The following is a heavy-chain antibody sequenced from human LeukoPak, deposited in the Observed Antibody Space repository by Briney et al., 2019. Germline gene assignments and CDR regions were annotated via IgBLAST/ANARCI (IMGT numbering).Heavy chain of an antibody. D-gene: IGHD3-10*01. CDR1: GGSFSGYY. Sequence: SETLSLTCAVYGGSFSGYYWSWIRQPPGKGLERIGKINHSGSTNYNPSLKSRVTISVDTSKNQFSLKLSSVTAADTAVYYCARHRITMVRGVIMHDWFDPWGQGTLVTVSS. CDR3: ARHRITMVRGVIMHDWFDP. V-gene: IGHV4-34*01. CDR2: INHSGST. J-gene: IGHJ5*02.